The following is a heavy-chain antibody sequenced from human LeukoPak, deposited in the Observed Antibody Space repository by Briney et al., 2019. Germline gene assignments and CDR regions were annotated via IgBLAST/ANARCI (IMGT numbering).Heavy chain of an antibody. Sequence: SETLSLTCAVYGGSFSGYYWSWIRQPPGKGLEWIGEINHSGSTNYNPSLKSRVTISVDTSKNQFSLKLSSVTAADTAVYYCARESGNSTTRSFDYWGQGTLVTVSS. CDR2: INHSGST. CDR1: GGSFSGYY. CDR3: ARESGNSTTRSFDY. J-gene: IGHJ4*02. D-gene: IGHD1-26*01. V-gene: IGHV4-34*01.